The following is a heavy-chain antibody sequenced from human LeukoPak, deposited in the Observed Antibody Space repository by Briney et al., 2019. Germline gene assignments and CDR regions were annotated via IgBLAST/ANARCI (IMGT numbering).Heavy chain of an antibody. J-gene: IGHJ5*02. CDR1: GFTFSSYS. CDR3: ANPRRDFWSGPSDNWFDP. Sequence: GGSLRLSCAASGFTFSSYSMNWVRQAPGKGLEWVSSISSSSYIYYADSVKGRFTISRDNAKNTLYLQMNSLRAEDTAVYYCANPRRDFWSGPSDNWFDPWGQGTLVTVSS. V-gene: IGHV3-21*04. CDR2: ISSSSYI. D-gene: IGHD3-3*01.